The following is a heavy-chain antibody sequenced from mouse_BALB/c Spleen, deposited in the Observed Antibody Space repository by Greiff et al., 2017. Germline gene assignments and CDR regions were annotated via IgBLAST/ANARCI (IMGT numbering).Heavy chain of an antibody. CDR3: ARPVVAPGFAY. Sequence: QVQLKQSGAELAKPGASVKMSCKASGYTFTSYWMHWVKQRPGQGLEWIGYINPSTGYTEYNQKFKDKATLTADKSSSTAYMQLSSLTSEDSAVYYCARPVVAPGFAYWGQGTLVTVSA. J-gene: IGHJ3*01. V-gene: IGHV1-7*01. CDR1: GYTFTSYW. D-gene: IGHD1-1*01. CDR2: INPSTGYT.